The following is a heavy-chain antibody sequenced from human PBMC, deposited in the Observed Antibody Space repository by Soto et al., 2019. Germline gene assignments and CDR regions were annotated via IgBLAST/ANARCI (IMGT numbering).Heavy chain of an antibody. D-gene: IGHD3-16*01. J-gene: IGHJ4*02. Sequence: GGSLRLSCAASGFTFSSYGMHWVRQAPGKGLEWVAVISYDGSNKYYADSVKGRFTISRDNSKNTLYLQMNSLRAEDTAVYYCAKDVHAFYFDYWGQGTLVTVSS. CDR3: AKDVHAFYFDY. CDR2: ISYDGSNK. V-gene: IGHV3-30*18. CDR1: GFTFSSYG.